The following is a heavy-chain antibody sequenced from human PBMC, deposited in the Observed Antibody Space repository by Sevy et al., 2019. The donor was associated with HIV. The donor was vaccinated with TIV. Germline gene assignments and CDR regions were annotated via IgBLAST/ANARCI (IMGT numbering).Heavy chain of an antibody. D-gene: IGHD6-19*01. J-gene: IGHJ2*01. V-gene: IGHV3-23*01. CDR1: GFTFSSYA. CDR3: AKDGGYSSGWYELGYFDL. CDR2: ISGSGCST. Sequence: GGSLRLSCAASGFTFSSYAMSWVRQAPGKGLEWVSAISGSGCSTYYADSVKGRFTISRDNSKNTLYLQMNSLRAVDTAVYYCAKDGGYSSGWYELGYFDLWGRGTLVTVSS.